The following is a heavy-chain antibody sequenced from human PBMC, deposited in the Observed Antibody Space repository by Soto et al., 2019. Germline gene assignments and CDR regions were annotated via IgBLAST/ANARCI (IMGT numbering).Heavy chain of an antibody. CDR2: IYHSGST. D-gene: IGHD3-16*01. CDR1: GGSISSSNW. V-gene: IGHV4-4*02. Sequence: QVQLQESGPGLVKPSGTLSLTCAVSGGSISSSNWWSWVRQPPGKGLEWIGEIYHSGSTNYNPSLKSRXXIXVXXSKNQFSLKLSSVTAADTAVYYCARGPGGSSNFDYWGQGTLVTVSS. CDR3: ARGPGGSSNFDY. J-gene: IGHJ4*02.